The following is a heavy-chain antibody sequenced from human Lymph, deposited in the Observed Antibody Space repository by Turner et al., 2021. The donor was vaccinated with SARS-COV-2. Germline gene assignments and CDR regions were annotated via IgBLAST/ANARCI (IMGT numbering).Heavy chain of an antibody. CDR2: ISYDGSDK. Sequence: QVQLVESGGGVVQPGRSLRLSCAASGFPFSSYAMPWVRQAAGKGLEWVAFISYDGSDKYYADSVKGRFTFSRDNSKNTLYLQMNSLRAEDTAVYYCARDRDSSGWVDYWGQGTLVTVSS. CDR3: ARDRDSSGWVDY. J-gene: IGHJ4*02. D-gene: IGHD3-22*01. CDR1: GFPFSSYA. V-gene: IGHV3-30*04.